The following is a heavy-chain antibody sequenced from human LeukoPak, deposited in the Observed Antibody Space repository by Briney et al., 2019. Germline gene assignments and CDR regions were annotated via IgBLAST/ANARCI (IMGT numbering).Heavy chain of an antibody. CDR2: IKQDGSEK. D-gene: IGHD3-3*01. CDR3: AGNSDFWSGYFAI. V-gene: IGHV3-7*01. J-gene: IGHJ4*02. CDR1: GFTFSTVW. Sequence: GGSLTLSCAASGFTFSTVWMSWVRQPPGKGLEWVANIKQDGSEKYYVDSVKGRFTISRDNAKNSMYLQMNSLRGEDTAVYYCAGNSDFWSGYFAIWGQGTVVTVSS.